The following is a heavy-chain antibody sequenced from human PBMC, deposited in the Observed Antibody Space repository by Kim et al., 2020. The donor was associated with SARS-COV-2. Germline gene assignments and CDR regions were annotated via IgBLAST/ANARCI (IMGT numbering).Heavy chain of an antibody. CDR2: IVGYSGST. V-gene: IGHV3-23*01. Sequence: GESLKISCAASGFPFSTAAMSWVRQAPGKGLEWVSSIVGYSGSTYYADSVKGRFTISRDNSKKTVSLQMNGLRAEDTAVYYCAKVGSSSWAGGPYAYGMD. CDR3: AKVGSSSWAGGPYAYGMD. D-gene: IGHD6-13*01. J-gene: IGHJ6*01. CDR1: GFPFSTAA.